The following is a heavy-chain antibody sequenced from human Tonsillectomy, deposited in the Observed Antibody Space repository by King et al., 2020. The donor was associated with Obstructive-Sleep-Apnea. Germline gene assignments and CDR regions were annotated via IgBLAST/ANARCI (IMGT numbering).Heavy chain of an antibody. CDR2: ISGSGGST. Sequence: QLVQSGGGLVQPGGSLRLSCAASGFTFSSYAMSWVRQAPGKGLVWVSAISGSGGSTSYGSSVKGRFTIPRDNSQNTLYLQMNSLRAEDTVVYYCAKDSVTMVRGVPPSHDYWGQGTLVTVSS. J-gene: IGHJ4*02. V-gene: IGHV3-23*04. CDR3: AKDSVTMVRGVPPSHDY. D-gene: IGHD3-10*01. CDR1: GFTFSSYA.